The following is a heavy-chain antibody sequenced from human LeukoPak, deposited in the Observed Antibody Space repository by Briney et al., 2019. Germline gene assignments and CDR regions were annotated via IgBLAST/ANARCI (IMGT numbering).Heavy chain of an antibody. D-gene: IGHD3-10*01. V-gene: IGHV3-33*06. CDR1: GFTFSSYG. Sequence: GRSLRLSCAASGFTFSSYGMHWVRQAPGKGLEWVAVIWYDGSNKYYADSVKGRFTISRDNSKNTLYLQTNSLRAEDTAVYYCAKDRGAYYYGSGSYSDYWGQGTLVTVSS. CDR2: IWYDGSNK. CDR3: AKDRGAYYYGSGSYSDY. J-gene: IGHJ4*02.